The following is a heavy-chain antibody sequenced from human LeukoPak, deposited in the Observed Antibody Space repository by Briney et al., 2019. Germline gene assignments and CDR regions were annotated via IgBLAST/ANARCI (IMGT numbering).Heavy chain of an antibody. Sequence: ASVKVSCKASGYTFTGYYMHWVRQAPEQGLEWMGWINPNSGGTNYAQKFQGRVTMTRVTSISTAYMELSRLRSDDTAVYYCASRGIADPNFDYWGQGTLVTVSS. CDR2: INPNSGGT. CDR3: ASRGIADPNFDY. CDR1: GYTFTGYY. J-gene: IGHJ4*02. V-gene: IGHV1-2*02. D-gene: IGHD6-13*01.